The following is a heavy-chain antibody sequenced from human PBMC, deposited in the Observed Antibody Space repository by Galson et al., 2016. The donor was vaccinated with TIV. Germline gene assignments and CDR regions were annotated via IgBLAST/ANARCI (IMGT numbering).Heavy chain of an antibody. D-gene: IGHD3-9*01. CDR3: AHRHMTLSTGSYAFDM. CDR1: GFSLGTGGVG. V-gene: IGHV2-5*02. CDR2: IYWDDDK. Sequence: PALVKPTQTLTLTCTFSGFSLGTGGVGVGWIRQPPGKALEWLALIYWDDDKRYSPSLKNRLTITKDTSKNQVVLTMTNMDPVDTATYYCAHRHMTLSTGSYAFDMWGQGTMFTVSS. J-gene: IGHJ3*02.